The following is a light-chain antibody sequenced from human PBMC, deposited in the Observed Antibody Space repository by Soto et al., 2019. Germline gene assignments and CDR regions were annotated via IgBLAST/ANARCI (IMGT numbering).Light chain of an antibody. Sequence: EIVLTQSPAILSLSPGEKATLSCRASQSVSGSLGWYQQKPGQAPRLIIYDASTRATGVPVRFRGSASRTEFTLTISSLQSEDSAVYYCHQYNNWPGTFGQGTKVDIK. V-gene: IGKV3-15*01. CDR3: HQYNNWPGT. CDR1: QSVSGS. CDR2: DAS. J-gene: IGKJ1*01.